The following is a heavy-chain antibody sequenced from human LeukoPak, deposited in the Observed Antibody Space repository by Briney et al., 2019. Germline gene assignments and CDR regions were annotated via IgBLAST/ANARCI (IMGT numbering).Heavy chain of an antibody. D-gene: IGHD4-17*01. CDR1: GYTFTKYG. CDR3: ARGDDYGDYWGLY. J-gene: IGHJ4*02. CDR2: ISTYNGNT. Sequence: ASVEVSCKASGYTFTKYGITRVRQAPGQGREWMGWISTYNGNTNYAQTLQGRGTMTTDTSTSTAYMEMRSLISDDAAVYYCARGDDYGDYWGLYWGQGTLVTVSS. V-gene: IGHV1-18*01.